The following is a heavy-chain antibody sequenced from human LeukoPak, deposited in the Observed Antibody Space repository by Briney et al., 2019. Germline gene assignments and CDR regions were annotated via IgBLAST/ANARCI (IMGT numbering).Heavy chain of an antibody. J-gene: IGHJ4*02. V-gene: IGHV3-23*01. D-gene: IGHD6-13*01. Sequence: PGGSLRLSCAVSGFTFSSYAMSWVRQAPGKGLEWVSSISGTGGSTYYADSVKGRFTISRDNSKNTLFLQMNSLRAEDTAVYYCAKGWGVAAEIYYFDYGGQETWVTVSS. CDR1: GFTFSSYA. CDR2: ISGTGGST. CDR3: AKGWGVAAEIYYFDY.